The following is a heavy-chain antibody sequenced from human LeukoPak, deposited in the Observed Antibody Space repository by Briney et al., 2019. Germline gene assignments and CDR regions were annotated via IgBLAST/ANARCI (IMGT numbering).Heavy chain of an antibody. V-gene: IGHV4-31*03. Sequence: SETLSLTCTVSGGSISSGGYYWSWIRQHPGKGLEWIGYIYYSGSTYYNPSLKSRVTISVDTSKNQFSLKLSSVTAADTAVYYCARVGPPTYYFDYWGQGTLVTVSS. J-gene: IGHJ4*02. D-gene: IGHD1-26*01. CDR3: ARVGPPTYYFDY. CDR1: GGSISSGGYY. CDR2: IYYSGST.